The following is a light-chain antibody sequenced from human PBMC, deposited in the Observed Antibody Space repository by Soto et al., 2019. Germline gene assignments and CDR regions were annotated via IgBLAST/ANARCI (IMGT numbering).Light chain of an antibody. J-gene: IGLJ2*01. CDR1: SKYSSYA. CDR3: QTWVTGIVV. CDR2: LNIDGSH. Sequence: QHVLTQSPSASASLGASVKLTCTLSSKYSSYAIAWHQQQPEKGPRYLMNLNIDGSHSKGDGIPDRFSGSSSGAERYLTISSLQSEDEADYYCQTWVTGIVVFGGGTKLTGL. V-gene: IGLV4-69*01.